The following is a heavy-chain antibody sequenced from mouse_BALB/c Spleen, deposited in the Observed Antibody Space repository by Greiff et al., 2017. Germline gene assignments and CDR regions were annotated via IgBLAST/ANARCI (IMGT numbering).Heavy chain of an antibody. D-gene: IGHD2-3*01. V-gene: IGHV1-7*01. J-gene: IGHJ4*01. CDR3: ARNLYDGSYYAMDY. CDR1: GYTFTSYW. Sequence: VQLQQSGAELVKPGASVKLSCKASGYTFTSYWMHWVKQRPGQGLEWIGYINPSTGYTEYNQKFKDKATLTADKSSSTAYMQLSSLTSEDSAVYYCARNLYDGSYYAMDYWGQGTSVTVSS. CDR2: INPSTGYT.